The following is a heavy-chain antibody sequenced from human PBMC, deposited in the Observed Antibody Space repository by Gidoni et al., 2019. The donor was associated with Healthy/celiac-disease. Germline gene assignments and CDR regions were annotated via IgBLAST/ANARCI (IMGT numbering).Heavy chain of an antibody. CDR1: GITFSSYA. V-gene: IGHV3-23*01. CDR2: ISGSGGST. Sequence: EVQLLESGGGLVQPGGSLRLSCAAYGITFSSYAMCWVRQAPGKGLEGVSAISGSGGSTYYADSVKDRFTISRDTSKNTLYLQMNSLRAEDTAVYYCAKVSGSYYNGPLDYWGQGTLVTSPQ. D-gene: IGHD3-10*01. J-gene: IGHJ4*02. CDR3: AKVSGSYYNGPLDY.